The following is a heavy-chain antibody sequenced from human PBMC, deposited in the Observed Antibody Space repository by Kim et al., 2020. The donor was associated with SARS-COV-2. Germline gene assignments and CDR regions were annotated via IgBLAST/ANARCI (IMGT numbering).Heavy chain of an antibody. Sequence: YAQKFQGRVTMTEDTSTDTAYMELSSLRSEDTAVYYCATPPGFWSGYYDYWGQGTLVTVSS. J-gene: IGHJ4*02. D-gene: IGHD3-3*01. V-gene: IGHV1-24*01. CDR3: ATPPGFWSGYYDY.